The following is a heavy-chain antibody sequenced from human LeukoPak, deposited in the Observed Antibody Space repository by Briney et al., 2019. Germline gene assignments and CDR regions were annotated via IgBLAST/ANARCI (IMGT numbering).Heavy chain of an antibody. CDR3: AREGHVDGYYDSSGYHGAFDI. CDR2: ISSSSSYI. J-gene: IGHJ3*02. V-gene: IGHV3-21*01. D-gene: IGHD3-22*01. Sequence: GGSLRLSCAASGFTFSSYSMNWVRQAPGKGLEWVSSISSSSSYIYYADSVKGRFTISRDNAKNSLYLQMNSLRAEDTAVYYCAREGHVDGYYDSSGYHGAFDIWGQGTTVTVSS. CDR1: GFTFSSYS.